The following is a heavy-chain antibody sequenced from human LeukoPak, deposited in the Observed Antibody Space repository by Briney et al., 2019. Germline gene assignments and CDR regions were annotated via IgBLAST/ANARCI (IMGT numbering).Heavy chain of an antibody. D-gene: IGHD3-10*01. CDR3: ARIYYFGDNNWRYFDN. CDR2: IDPDGSEK. J-gene: IGHJ4*02. Sequence: GGSLRLSCAASGFTFNSYWMSWVRQAPGKGLEWVANIDPDGSEKQYGDSVKGRFTTSRDNAKNSLYLQMNSLRADDTAIYYCARIYYFGDNNWRYFDNWGQGTLVTVSS. V-gene: IGHV3-7*01. CDR1: GFTFNSYW.